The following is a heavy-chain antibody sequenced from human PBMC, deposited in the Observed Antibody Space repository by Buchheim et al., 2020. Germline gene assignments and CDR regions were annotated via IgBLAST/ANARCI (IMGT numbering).Heavy chain of an antibody. V-gene: IGHV1-69*06. CDR3: ARGREVSVVPAACDF. D-gene: IGHD2-2*01. CDR2: IVPVFGTA. CDR1: GGTFTYYG. J-gene: IGHJ4*02. Sequence: QVQLVQSGAEVKKPGSSVKVSCKASGGTFTYYGINWVRQVPGQGLEWMGGIVPVFGTADYAQRFQGRVTITADRSTTTVYMELTRLRSEDTALYFCARGREVSVVPAACDFWGQGT.